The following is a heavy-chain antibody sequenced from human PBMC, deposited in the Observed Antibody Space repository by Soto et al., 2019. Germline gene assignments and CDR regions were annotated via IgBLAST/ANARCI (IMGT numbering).Heavy chain of an antibody. D-gene: IGHD2-2*01. CDR2: IYYSGRT. V-gene: IGHV4-31*03. CDR3: ARSSTSANYFDY. Sequence: QVQLQESGPELVKPSQTLSLTCSVSGGSISSGGYYWSWIRQHPGKGLEWFGYIYYSGRTYYNPSLKSRVTISVDTSKNQFSLKLSSVTAADTAVYYCARSSTSANYFDYWGQGTLVTVSS. CDR1: GGSISSGGYY. J-gene: IGHJ4*02.